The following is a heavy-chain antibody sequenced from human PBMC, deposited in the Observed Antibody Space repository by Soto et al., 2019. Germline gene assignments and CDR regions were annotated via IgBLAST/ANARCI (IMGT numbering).Heavy chain of an antibody. V-gene: IGHV3-7*01. CDR1: GFTFSSYW. CDR3: ASSTGASIAVAGAPHAKYYYYYYMDV. J-gene: IGHJ6*03. CDR2: IKQDGSEK. Sequence: GGSLRLSCAASGFTFSSYWMSWVRQAPGKGLEWVANIKQDGSEKYYVDSVKGRFTISRDNAKNSLYLQMNSLRAEDTAVYYCASSTGASIAVAGAPHAKYYYYYYMDVWGKGTTVTVSS. D-gene: IGHD6-19*01.